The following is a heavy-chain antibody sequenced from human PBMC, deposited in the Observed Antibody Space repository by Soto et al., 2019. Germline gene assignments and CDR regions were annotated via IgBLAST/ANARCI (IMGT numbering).Heavy chain of an antibody. CDR1: GYTFTGYY. J-gene: IGHJ6*02. CDR2: INPNSGGT. V-gene: IGHV1-2*04. CDR3: ARDGLYYYDSSGYLARDYYYYGMDC. Sequence: GASVKVSCKASGYTFTGYYMHWVRQAPGQGLEWMGWINPNSGGTNYAQKFQGWVTMTRDTSISTAYMELSRLRSDDTAVYYCARDGLYYYDSSGYLARDYYYYGMDCWGQGTTVTVSS. D-gene: IGHD3-22*01.